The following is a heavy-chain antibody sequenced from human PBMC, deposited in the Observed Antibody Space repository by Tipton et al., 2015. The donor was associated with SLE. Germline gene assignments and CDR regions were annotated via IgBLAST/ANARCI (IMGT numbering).Heavy chain of an antibody. D-gene: IGHD6-6*01. V-gene: IGHV4-59*08. J-gene: IGHJ4*02. Sequence: TLSLTCSVSGAPISRHYWTWIRQPHGKGLEWVCYIFFSGNTKYNPSLNSGITMSIDTSKDQFSLWLTSVNAADTATYYCARQLYSSSGYFDSWGQGTLVTVSS. CDR3: ARQLYSSSGYFDS. CDR2: IFFSGNT. CDR1: GAPISRHY.